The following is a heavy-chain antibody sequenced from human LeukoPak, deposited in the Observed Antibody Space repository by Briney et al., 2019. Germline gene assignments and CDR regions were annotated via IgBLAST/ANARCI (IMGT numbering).Heavy chain of an antibody. D-gene: IGHD2-8*01. CDR1: GFTFSSYA. CDR2: ISGSGGST. CDR3: ARDMLGPITRADY. V-gene: IGHV3-23*01. J-gene: IGHJ4*02. Sequence: GGSLRLSCAASGFTFSSYAMSWVRQAPGKGLEWVSAISGSGGSTYYADSVKGRFTISRDNSKNTLYLQMNSLRAEDTAVYYCARDMLGPITRADYWGQGTLVTVSS.